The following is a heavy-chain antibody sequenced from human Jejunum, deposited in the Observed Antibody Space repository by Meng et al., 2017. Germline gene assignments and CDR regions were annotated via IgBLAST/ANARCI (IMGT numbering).Heavy chain of an antibody. CDR3: ARVRTGRLLVDH. V-gene: IGHV3-11*01. J-gene: IGHJ4*02. CDR2: ISSGSGV. CDR1: GFMFSDQY. Sequence: QGQLVECGGALVNPGGSLGLSCAASGFMFSDQYMSWIRQAPGKGLEWVSHISSGSGVYYADSVKGRFTISRDNAKNSLYLQMDSLRADDTAVYYCARVRTGRLLVDHWGQGTLVTVSS. D-gene: IGHD1-1*01.